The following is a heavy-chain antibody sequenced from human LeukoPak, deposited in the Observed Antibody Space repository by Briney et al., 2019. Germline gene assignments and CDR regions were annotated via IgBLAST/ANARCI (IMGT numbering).Heavy chain of an antibody. CDR1: GGTFSSYA. Sequence: ASVKVSCKASGGTFSSYAISWVRQAPGQGLEWMGRIIPILGIANYAQKFQGRITITADKSTSTAYMELSSLRSEDTAVYYCARHDSSSWWFDYWGQGTLVTVSS. CDR3: ARHDSSSWWFDY. V-gene: IGHV1-69*04. J-gene: IGHJ4*02. CDR2: IIPILGIA. D-gene: IGHD6-13*01.